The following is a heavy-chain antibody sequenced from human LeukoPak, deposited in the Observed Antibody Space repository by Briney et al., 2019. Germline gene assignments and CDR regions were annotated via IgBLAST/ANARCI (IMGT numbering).Heavy chain of an antibody. CDR1: GYSISSGYY. Sequence: SETLSLTCAVSGYSISSGYYCGWIRQPPGKGLEWIGSIYHSGSTYYNPPLKSRVTISVDTSKNQFSLKLSSVTAADTAVYYCARNLEITIFGVVILDYFDYWGQGTLVTVSS. V-gene: IGHV4-38-2*01. D-gene: IGHD3-3*01. CDR3: ARNLEITIFGVVILDYFDY. J-gene: IGHJ4*02. CDR2: IYHSGST.